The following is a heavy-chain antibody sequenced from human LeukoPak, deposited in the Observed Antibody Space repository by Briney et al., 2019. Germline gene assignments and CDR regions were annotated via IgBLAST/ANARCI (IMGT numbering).Heavy chain of an antibody. Sequence: ASVKVSCKASGYIFTNYYIQWVRQAPGKGLEWMGIIIPSDGDTNYAQRFRGRITMARDTSTNTVYMELTSLRSDDTAVYYCARVARPGASRGLGDYWGQGTLVTVSS. V-gene: IGHV1-46*01. CDR2: IIPSDGDT. D-gene: IGHD1-26*01. CDR3: ARVARPGASRGLGDY. J-gene: IGHJ4*02. CDR1: GYIFTNYY.